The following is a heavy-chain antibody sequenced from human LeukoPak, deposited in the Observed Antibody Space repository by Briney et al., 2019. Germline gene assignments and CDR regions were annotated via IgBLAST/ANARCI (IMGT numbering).Heavy chain of an antibody. J-gene: IGHJ4*02. D-gene: IGHD2-2*01. Sequence: GGSLSLSFAASGFTFSSYSMSWVRQAPGKGLEWVSSMSDNSYWIYYADSVEGRFIISRDNAKNSLYLQMNSLRAEDTAVYYCANHLACGSTSCPPFDDWGQGTLVTVSS. V-gene: IGHV3-21*01. CDR3: ANHLACGSTSCPPFDD. CDR1: GFTFSSYS. CDR2: MSDNSYWI.